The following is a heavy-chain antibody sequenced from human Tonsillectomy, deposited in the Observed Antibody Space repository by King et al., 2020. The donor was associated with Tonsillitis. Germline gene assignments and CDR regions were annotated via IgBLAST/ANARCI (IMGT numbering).Heavy chain of an antibody. J-gene: IGHJ3*02. V-gene: IGHV3-33*01. CDR3: ARDYDFWSGYQNAFDI. CDR2: IWYDGSNK. Sequence: VQLVESGGGVVQPGRSLRLSCAASGFTFSSYGMHWVRQAPGKGLEWVAVIWYDGSNKYYADSVKGRFSISRENSKKTLFLQMNSLRAEDTAVYYCARDYDFWSGYQNAFDIWGQGTMVTVSS. CDR1: GFTFSSYG. D-gene: IGHD3-3*01.